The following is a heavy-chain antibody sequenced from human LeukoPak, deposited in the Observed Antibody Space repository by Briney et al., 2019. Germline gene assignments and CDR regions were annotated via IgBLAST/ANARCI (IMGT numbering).Heavy chain of an antibody. V-gene: IGHV3-21*01. D-gene: IGHD5-12*01. J-gene: IGHJ4*02. Sequence: GGSLRLSCAASGFTFSSYSMNRVRQAPGKGLEWVSSISSTSGYIYYADSVKGRFTISRDNAKNSLYLQMNSLRAEDTAVYYCARDTSGGYTYYFDSWGQGTLVTVSS. CDR2: ISSTSGYI. CDR1: GFTFSSYS. CDR3: ARDTSGGYTYYFDS.